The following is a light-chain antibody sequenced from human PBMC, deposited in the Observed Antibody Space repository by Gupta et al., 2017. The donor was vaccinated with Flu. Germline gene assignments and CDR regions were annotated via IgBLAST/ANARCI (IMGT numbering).Light chain of an antibody. Sequence: SYDLRQPPSVSGALGQTAKITCGGNDIGSKNGHWYQPKPGQPPVVVLYMDGSRPSGIPERFSASNWGNTATLTIRGAQGGDEADYFCQVWDSNTYVFGPGTKATVL. CDR1: DIGSKN. CDR3: QVWDSNTYV. J-gene: IGLJ1*01. V-gene: IGLV3-9*01. CDR2: MDG.